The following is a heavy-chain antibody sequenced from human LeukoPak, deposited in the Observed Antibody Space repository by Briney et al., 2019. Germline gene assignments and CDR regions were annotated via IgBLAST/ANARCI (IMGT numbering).Heavy chain of an antibody. CDR1: GYTFTDYY. D-gene: IGHD3-3*01. CDR2: INPNSGGT. Sequence: ASVTVSCKASGYTFTDYYMHWVRQGPGQGLEWMGWINPNSGGTNYAQKFQGWVTMTRDTSISTAYMELNRLRSDDTAVYYCARTAQFGVVEDAFDIWGQGTMVTVSS. CDR3: ARTAQFGVVEDAFDI. V-gene: IGHV1-2*04. J-gene: IGHJ3*02.